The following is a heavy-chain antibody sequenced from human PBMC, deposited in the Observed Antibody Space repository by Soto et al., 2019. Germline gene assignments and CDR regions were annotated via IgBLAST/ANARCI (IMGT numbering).Heavy chain of an antibody. CDR2: IIPMFGTT. Sequence: QVQLVQSGAEVRKPGSSVKVSCKASGGSFNGYAISWVRQAPGQGLEWMGGIIPMFGTTSHAQRFKGRVTITADESTSIVYMEVSSLGSDDTAVYYWARDAKGETTPFDYWGQGTLVTVSS. D-gene: IGHD3-10*01. V-gene: IGHV1-69*01. CDR3: ARDAKGETTPFDY. CDR1: GGSFNGYA. J-gene: IGHJ4*02.